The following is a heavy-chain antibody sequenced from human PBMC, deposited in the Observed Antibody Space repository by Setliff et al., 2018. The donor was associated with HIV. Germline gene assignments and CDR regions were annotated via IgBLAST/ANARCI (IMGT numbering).Heavy chain of an antibody. D-gene: IGHD6-6*01. J-gene: IGHJ4*02. V-gene: IGHV5-51*01. CDR3: ARPRYSSSSEVDY. CDR2: IHPRDSDT. Sequence: GESLKISCKGSGYSFTSSWIGWVRQMPGKGLEWMGIIHPRDSDTRYSPSFQGQVTISADKSISTAYLQWNSLKASDTAMYYCARPRYSSSSEVDYWGQGTLVTVSS. CDR1: GYSFTSSW.